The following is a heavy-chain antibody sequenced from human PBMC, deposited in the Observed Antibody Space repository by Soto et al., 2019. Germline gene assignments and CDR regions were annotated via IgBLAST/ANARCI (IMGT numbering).Heavy chain of an antibody. CDR3: AKGRASDCPGCTQGY. Sequence: EGQLLESGGGLAQPGGSLRLSCAASAFTFSSYAMSWVRQAPGKGLEWVSAVSGSGDSTYYADSVKGRFTISRDNSKNTLYLQMNSLRAEDTAVYYCAKGRASDCPGCTQGYWGQGTLVTVSS. V-gene: IGHV3-23*01. CDR2: VSGSGDST. CDR1: AFTFSSYA. J-gene: IGHJ4*02. D-gene: IGHD2-21*02.